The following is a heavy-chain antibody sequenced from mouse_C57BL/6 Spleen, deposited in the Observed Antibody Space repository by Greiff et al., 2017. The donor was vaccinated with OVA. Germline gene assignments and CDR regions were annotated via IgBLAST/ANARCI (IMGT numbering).Heavy chain of an antibody. CDR2: IRNKANGYTT. Sequence: EVKLMESGGGLVQPGGSLSLSCAASGFTFTDYYMSWVRQPPGKALEWLGFIRNKANGYTTEYSASVKGRFTISRDNSQSILYLQMNALRAEDSATYYCARSYGYDDEGFDYWGQGTTLTVSS. V-gene: IGHV7-3*01. J-gene: IGHJ2*01. CDR3: ARSYGYDDEGFDY. CDR1: GFTFTDYY. D-gene: IGHD2-2*01.